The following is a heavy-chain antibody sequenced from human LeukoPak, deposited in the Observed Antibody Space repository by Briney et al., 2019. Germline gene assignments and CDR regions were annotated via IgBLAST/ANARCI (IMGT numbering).Heavy chain of an antibody. CDR2: INPSGGST. CDR3: ARDIGGPTYYYDSSGYFA. Sequence: GAXVKVSCKASGYTFTSYYMHWVRQAPGQGLEWMGIINPSGGSTSYAQKFQGRVTMTRDMSTSTAYMELRSLRSDDTAVYYCARDIGGPTYYYDSSGYFAWGQGTLVTVSS. J-gene: IGHJ5*02. V-gene: IGHV1-46*01. CDR1: GYTFTSYY. D-gene: IGHD3-22*01.